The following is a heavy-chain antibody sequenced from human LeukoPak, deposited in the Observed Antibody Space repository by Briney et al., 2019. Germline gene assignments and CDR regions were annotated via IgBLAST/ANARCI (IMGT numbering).Heavy chain of an antibody. CDR1: GGSICSYY. V-gene: IGHV4-59*01. D-gene: IGHD3-3*01. J-gene: IGHJ3*02. CDR2: IYYSGST. CDR3: ARDRRYDFWSGYDAFDI. Sequence: SETLSLTCTVSGGSICSYYWSWIRQPPGKGLEWIGYIYYSGSTNYNPSLKSRVTISVDTSKNQFSLKLSSVTAADTAVYYCARDRRYDFWSGYDAFDIWGQGTMVTVSA.